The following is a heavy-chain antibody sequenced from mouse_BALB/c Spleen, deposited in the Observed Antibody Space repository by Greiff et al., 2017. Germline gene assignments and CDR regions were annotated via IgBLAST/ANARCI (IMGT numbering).Heavy chain of an antibody. J-gene: IGHJ4*01. Sequence: VQLQQSGAELVKPGASVKLSCKASGYTFTSYYMYWVKQRPGQGLEWIGEINPSNGGTNFNEKFKSKATLTVDKSSSTAYMQLSSLTSEDSAVYYCTRCALTGTGAAMDDWGQGTSVTVSS. CDR1: GYTFTSYY. V-gene: IGHV1S81*02. D-gene: IGHD4-1*01. CDR3: TRCALTGTGAAMDD. CDR2: INPSNGGT.